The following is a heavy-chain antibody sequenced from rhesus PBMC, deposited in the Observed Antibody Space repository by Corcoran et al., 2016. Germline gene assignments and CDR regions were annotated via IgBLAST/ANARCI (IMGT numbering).Heavy chain of an antibody. CDR2: LSGSGGRT. J-gene: IGHJ4*01. CDR3: ARNPIGCYSGSCIFDS. Sequence: QLQPQESGPGLVKPSETLSLTCAVSGGSISSNHWSWIRQSPGKGLEGIGRLSGSGGRTNYNPSLNSRVTISTGTSHNQVSLKLTFGTAADTAVYYCARNPIGCYSGSCIFDSWGQGVLVTVSS. CDR1: GGSISSNH. D-gene: IGHD6-25*01. V-gene: IGHV4-173*01.